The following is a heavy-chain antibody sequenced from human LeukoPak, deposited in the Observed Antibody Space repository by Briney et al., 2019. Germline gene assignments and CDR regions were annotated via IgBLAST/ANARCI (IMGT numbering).Heavy chain of an antibody. CDR1: GYTFTSYG. V-gene: IGHV1-18*01. CDR3: ARAPPLVVVPAANRMDV. D-gene: IGHD2-2*01. Sequence: GASVKVSCKASGYTFTSYGIIWVRQAPGQGLEWMGWISAYNGDTKYPQKLQGRVTMTTDTSTSAAYMELRRLRSDDTAVYYCARAPPLVVVPAANRMDVWGQGTTVTVSS. CDR2: ISAYNGDT. J-gene: IGHJ6*02.